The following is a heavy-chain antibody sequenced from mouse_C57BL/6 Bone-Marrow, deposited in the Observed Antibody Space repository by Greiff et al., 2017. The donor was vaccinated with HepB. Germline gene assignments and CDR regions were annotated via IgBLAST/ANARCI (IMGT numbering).Heavy chain of an antibody. CDR1: GFNFKNTY. CDR2: IDPANGNT. V-gene: IGHV14-3*01. CDR3: AHGAYYSKGYWFAY. J-gene: IGHJ3*01. Sequence: SVAELVRPGASVKLSCTASGFNFKNTYMHWVKQRPEQGLEWIGRIDPANGNTKYAPKFKGKATITADTSSNTAYLQLSSLTSEDTAIYYCAHGAYYSKGYWFAYWGQGTLVTVSA. D-gene: IGHD2-5*01.